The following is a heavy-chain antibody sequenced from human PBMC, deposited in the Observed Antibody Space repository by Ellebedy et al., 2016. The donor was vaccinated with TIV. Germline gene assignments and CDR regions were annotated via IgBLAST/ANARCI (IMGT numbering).Heavy chain of an antibody. CDR2: IKQDGSER. Sequence: GESLKISCVVAGFSFNDYWMSWVRQAPGKGLEWVANIKQDGSERYYVDSVKDRFTSSRDNGKNSLYLQMNSLRAEDTAIYYCARDMSRYSSNWSPFIDVWGQGTTVTVSS. CDR1: GFSFNDYW. V-gene: IGHV3-7*01. D-gene: IGHD6-19*01. CDR3: ARDMSRYSSNWSPFIDV. J-gene: IGHJ6*02.